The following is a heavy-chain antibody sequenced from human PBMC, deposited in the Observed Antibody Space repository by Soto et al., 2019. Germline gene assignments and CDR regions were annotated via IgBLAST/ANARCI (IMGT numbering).Heavy chain of an antibody. V-gene: IGHV4-34*12. CDR2: IIHTGST. J-gene: IGHJ4*02. Sequence: QVQVHQWGAGLLKPSETLSLTCSVSGGSFSGDYWSWIRQSPGKGLEWIGEIIHTGSTNYNPSLMSRVTMSIDTSKRQFSLNLTSVTAADSAVYYCARLQQHLVPIPWGQGTLVTVSS. CDR3: ARLQQHLVPIP. CDR1: GGSFSGDY. D-gene: IGHD6-13*01.